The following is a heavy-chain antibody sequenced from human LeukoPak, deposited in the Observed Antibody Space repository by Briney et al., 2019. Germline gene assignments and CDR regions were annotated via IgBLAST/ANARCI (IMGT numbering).Heavy chain of an antibody. J-gene: IGHJ6*02. CDR2: ISAYNGNT. CDR3: ARNSDDFWSGYSSDNYYYYGMDV. Sequence: ASVKVSCKASGYTFTSYGISWVRQAPGQGLEWMGWISAYNGNTNYAQKLQGRVTMTTDTSTSTAYMELRSLRSDDTAVYYCARNSDDFWSGYSSDNYYYYGMDVWGQGTTVTVSS. CDR1: GYTFTSYG. V-gene: IGHV1-18*01. D-gene: IGHD3-3*01.